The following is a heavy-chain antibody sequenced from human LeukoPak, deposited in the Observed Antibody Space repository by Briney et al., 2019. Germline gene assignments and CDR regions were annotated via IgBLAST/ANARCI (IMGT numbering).Heavy chain of an antibody. CDR3: ARSNSTGDPFDY. Sequence: SSVKVSCKASGRTFSSYAISWVRQAPGQGLEWMGRIIPIFGTANYAQKFQGRVTITTDESTSTAYMELSSLRSEDTAVYYCARSNSTGDPFDYWGQGTLVTVSS. D-gene: IGHD7-27*01. CDR2: IIPIFGTA. V-gene: IGHV1-69*05. J-gene: IGHJ4*02. CDR1: GRTFSSYA.